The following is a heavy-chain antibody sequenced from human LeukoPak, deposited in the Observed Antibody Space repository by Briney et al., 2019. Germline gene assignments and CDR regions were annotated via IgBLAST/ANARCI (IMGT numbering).Heavy chain of an antibody. CDR2: IKQDGTEK. CDR3: ASPAKYSDTWYFDY. D-gene: IGHD6-6*01. Sequence: PGGSLRLPCAASGFTFSNYWMSWVRQAPGKGLEWVANIKQDGTEKYYVDSVKGRFTISRDNAKNSLYLQMSSLRAEDTAVYYCASPAKYSDTWYFDYWGQGTLVTVSS. J-gene: IGHJ4*02. V-gene: IGHV3-7*01. CDR1: GFTFSNYW.